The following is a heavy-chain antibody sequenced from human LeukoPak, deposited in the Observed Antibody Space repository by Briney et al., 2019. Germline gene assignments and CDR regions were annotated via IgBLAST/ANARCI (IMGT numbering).Heavy chain of an antibody. CDR3: ASFGINWSSFY. CDR2: IKQDGSEK. CDR1: GFTFDDYA. V-gene: IGHV3-7*01. D-gene: IGHD1-1*01. J-gene: IGHJ4*02. Sequence: GGSLRLSCAASGFTFDDYAMHWVRQAPGKGLEWVANIKQDGSEKYYVDSVKGRFTISRDNAKNSLYLQMNSLRAEDTAVYYCASFGINWSSFYWGQGTLVTVSS.